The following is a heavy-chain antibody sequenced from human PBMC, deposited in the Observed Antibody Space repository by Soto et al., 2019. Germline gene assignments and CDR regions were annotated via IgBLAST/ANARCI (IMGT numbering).Heavy chain of an antibody. CDR2: ISGSGGST. CDR1: GFTFSSYA. D-gene: IGHD3-3*01. J-gene: IGHJ4*02. V-gene: IGHV3-23*01. Sequence: GGSLRLSCAASGFTFSSYAMSWVRQAPGKGLEWVSAISGSGGSTYYADSVKGRFTISRDNSKNTLYLQMNSLRAEETAVYYCAKTTTASYYDFWSGPKTHFDYWGQGTLVTVSS. CDR3: AKTTTASYYDFWSGPKTHFDY.